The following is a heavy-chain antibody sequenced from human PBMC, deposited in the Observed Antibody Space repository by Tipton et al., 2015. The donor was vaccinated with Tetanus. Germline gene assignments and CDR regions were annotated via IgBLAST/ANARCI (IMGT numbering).Heavy chain of an antibody. J-gene: IGHJ4*02. Sequence: TLSLTCTVSGGSISSFNYYWGWIRQPPGKGLEWIGSIYYSGSTYYNPSLRSRVTMSVDTSKIQFSLKLTSVTAADSAIYYCARHNPSGLWFGELDSSFDYWGQGTLVTVSS. D-gene: IGHD3-10*01. V-gene: IGHV4-39*01. CDR1: GGSISSFNYY. CDR3: ARHNPSGLWFGELDSSFDY. CDR2: IYYSGST.